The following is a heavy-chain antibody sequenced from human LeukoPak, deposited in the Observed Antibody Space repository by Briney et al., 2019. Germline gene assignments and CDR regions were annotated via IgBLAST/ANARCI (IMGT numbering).Heavy chain of an antibody. CDR2: ISAYNGNT. Sequence: ASVKVSCKASGYTFTSYSISWVRQAPGQGLEWMGWISAYNGNTNYAQKLQGRVTMTTDTSTSTAYMELRSLRSDDTAVYYCARDGSGSYFSSYDYWGQGTLVTVSS. V-gene: IGHV1-18*01. J-gene: IGHJ4*02. D-gene: IGHD1-26*01. CDR1: GYTFTSYS. CDR3: ARDGSGSYFSSYDY.